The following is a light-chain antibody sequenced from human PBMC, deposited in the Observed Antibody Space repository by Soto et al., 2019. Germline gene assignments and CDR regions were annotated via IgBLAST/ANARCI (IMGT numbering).Light chain of an antibody. J-gene: IGKJ4*01. V-gene: IGKV3-15*01. CDR3: QQYNSWPRT. CDR2: GAT. Sequence: EIVMTQSPGTLSGSPGERVTLSCRASQSVNSNLVWYQQKPGQAPRLLIYGATTRAIGIPARFSGSGSGTEFTLSISSLESEDFAMYYCQQYNSWPRTFGGGTRWRS. CDR1: QSVNSN.